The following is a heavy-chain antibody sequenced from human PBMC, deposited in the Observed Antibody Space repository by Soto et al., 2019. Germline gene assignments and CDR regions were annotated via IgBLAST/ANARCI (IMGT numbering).Heavy chain of an antibody. J-gene: IGHJ4*02. D-gene: IGHD3-10*01. CDR2: ISYDENKR. CDR1: GFTFSTST. Sequence: QVHLVESGGGVVQPGRSLRLSCAASGFTFSTSTMHWFRQAPGKGLEWVAVISYDENKRYYEDSVKGRFTISRDNSMNTVFLQMNSLRPEDTAMYYCARASDPVRGGPFGSWGQGTLVTVSS. CDR3: ARASDPVRGGPFGS. V-gene: IGHV3-30-3*01.